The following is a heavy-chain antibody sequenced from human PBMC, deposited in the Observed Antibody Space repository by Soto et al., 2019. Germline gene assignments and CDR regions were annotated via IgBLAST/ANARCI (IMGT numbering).Heavy chain of an antibody. CDR2: ISSSSSTI. CDR3: ARDRDSRNYYDSSGYPPYST. V-gene: IGHV3-48*02. J-gene: IGHJ5*02. CDR1: GFTFSSYS. D-gene: IGHD3-22*01. Sequence: GGSLRLSCAAPGFTFSSYSMNWVRQAPGKGLEWVSYISSSSSTIYYADSVKGRFTISRDNAKNSLYLQMNSLRDEDTAVYYCARDRDSRNYYDSSGYPPYSTWGQGTLVTVSS.